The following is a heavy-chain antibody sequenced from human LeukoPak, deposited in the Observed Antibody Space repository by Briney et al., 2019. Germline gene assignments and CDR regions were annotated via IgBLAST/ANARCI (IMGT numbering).Heavy chain of an antibody. CDR3: ARPWGSSRWLTDY. Sequence: ASVKVSCKASGYTFTGYYMHWVRQAPGQGLEWMGWINPNSGGTNYAQKFQGRVTMTRDTSISTAYMELSRLRSDDTAVYYCARPWGSSRWLTDYWGQGTLVTVSS. CDR1: GYTFTGYY. D-gene: IGHD4-23*01. J-gene: IGHJ4*02. CDR2: INPNSGGT. V-gene: IGHV1-2*02.